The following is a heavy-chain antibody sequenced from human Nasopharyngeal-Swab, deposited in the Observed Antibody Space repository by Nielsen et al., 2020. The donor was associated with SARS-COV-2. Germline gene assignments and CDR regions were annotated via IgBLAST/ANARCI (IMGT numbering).Heavy chain of an antibody. CDR2: INHSGST. J-gene: IGHJ6*03. CDR3: ARGLSGVVPAPILGLGPYYYFYYMDV. D-gene: IGHD2-2*01. Sequence: GSLRLSCAVSGGSFSANYWGWIRQPPGKGLEWIGEINHSGSTNYNPSLKSRVTISVDTSKSQFSLKLTSVTAADTAVYYCARGLSGVVPAPILGLGPYYYFYYMDVWGKGTTVTVSS. V-gene: IGHV4-34*01. CDR1: GGSFSANY.